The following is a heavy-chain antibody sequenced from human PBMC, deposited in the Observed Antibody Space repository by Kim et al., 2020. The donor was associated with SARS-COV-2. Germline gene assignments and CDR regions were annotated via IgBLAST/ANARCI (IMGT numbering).Heavy chain of an antibody. J-gene: IGHJ6*02. V-gene: IGHV1-2*06. CDR1: GYTFTGYY. CDR3: ARMTTVTTFYYYGMDV. Sequence: ASVKVSCKASGYTFTGYYMHWVRQAPGQGLEWMGRINPNSGGTNYAQKFQGRVTMTRDTSISTAYMELSRLRSDDTAVYYCARMTTVTTFYYYGMDVWGQGTTVTVSS. CDR2: INPNSGGT. D-gene: IGHD4-17*01.